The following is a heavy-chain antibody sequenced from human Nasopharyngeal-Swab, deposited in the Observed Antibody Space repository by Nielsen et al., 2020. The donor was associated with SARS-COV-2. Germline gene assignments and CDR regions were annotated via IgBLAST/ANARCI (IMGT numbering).Heavy chain of an antibody. V-gene: IGHV3-21*01. CDR3: ARARRGVDYYMDV. CDR2: ISSSSYI. J-gene: IGHJ6*03. Sequence: GESLKISCAASGFTFSSYSMNWVRQAPGKGLEWVSSISSSSYIYYADSVKGRFTISRDNAKNSPYLQMNSLRAEDTAVYYCARARRGVDYYMDVWGKGTTVTVSS. D-gene: IGHD3-10*01. CDR1: GFTFSSYS.